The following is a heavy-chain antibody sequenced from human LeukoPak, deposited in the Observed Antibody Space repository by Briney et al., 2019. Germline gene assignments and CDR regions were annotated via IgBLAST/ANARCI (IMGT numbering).Heavy chain of an antibody. CDR1: GGSFSGYY. Sequence: SETLSLTCAVYGGSFSGYYWSWIRQPPGKGLEWIGEINHSGSTNYNPSLKSRVTISVDTSKNQFSLKLSSVTAADTAVYYCARDVSYYDSSGYYYAYYYYGMDVWGQGTTVTVSS. D-gene: IGHD3-22*01. J-gene: IGHJ6*02. CDR2: INHSGST. V-gene: IGHV4-34*01. CDR3: ARDVSYYDSSGYYYAYYYYGMDV.